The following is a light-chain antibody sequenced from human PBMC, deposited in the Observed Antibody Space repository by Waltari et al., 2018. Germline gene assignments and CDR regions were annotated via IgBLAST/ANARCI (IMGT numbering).Light chain of an antibody. CDR3: QHYVRLPAT. V-gene: IGKV3-20*01. CDR2: GAS. Sequence: EVVLTDSPVTLSFSRGERATLACRASQSVGPSLAWYQQKPGQAPRLLLYGASRRATGIPDRFSGSGSGTDFSLTISRLEPEDFAVYYCQHYVRLPATFGQGTKVEI. J-gene: IGKJ1*01. CDR1: QSVGPS.